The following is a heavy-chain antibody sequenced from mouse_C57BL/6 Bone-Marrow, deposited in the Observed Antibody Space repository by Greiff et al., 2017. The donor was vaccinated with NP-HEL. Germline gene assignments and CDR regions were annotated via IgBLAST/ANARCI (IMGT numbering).Heavy chain of an antibody. J-gene: IGHJ3*01. CDR2: IDPANGNT. Sequence: VQLQQSVAELVRPGASVKLSCTASGFNIKNTYMHWVKQRPEQGLEWIGRIDPANGNTKYAPKFQGKATITADTSSNTAYLQLSSLTSEATAIYYCARPNWGGGSWFAYWGQGTLVTVSA. V-gene: IGHV14-3*01. CDR3: ARPNWGGGSWFAY. D-gene: IGHD4-1*01. CDR1: GFNIKNTY.